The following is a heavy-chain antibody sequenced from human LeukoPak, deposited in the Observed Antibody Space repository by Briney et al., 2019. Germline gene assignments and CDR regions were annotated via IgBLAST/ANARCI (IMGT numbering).Heavy chain of an antibody. CDR2: ISGSGGST. CDR3: AKENVVVPAALRYYYYGMDV. CDR1: GFTFSSYA. J-gene: IGHJ6*02. V-gene: IGHV3-23*01. Sequence: PGGSLRLSCAASGFTFSSYAMSWVRQAPGKGLEWVSAISGSGGSTYYADSVKGRFTISRDNSKNTLYLQMNSLRAEDTAVYYCAKENVVVPAALRYYYYGMDVWGQGTTVTVSS. D-gene: IGHD2-2*01.